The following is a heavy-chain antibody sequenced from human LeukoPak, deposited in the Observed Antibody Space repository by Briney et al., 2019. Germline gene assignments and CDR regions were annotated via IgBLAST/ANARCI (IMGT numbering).Heavy chain of an antibody. V-gene: IGHV1-46*01. CDR2: INPTGGST. CDR3: ARGHCSGGRCYEDDY. J-gene: IGHJ4*02. Sequence: WASVTVSCKASGYIFTSYYMHWVRQAPGQGLERMGIINPTGGSTSYAQKFQGRVTMTRDTSTSTVYMELSSLRSEDTAVYYCARGHCSGGRCYEDDYWGQGTLVTVSS. CDR1: GYIFTSYY. D-gene: IGHD2-15*01.